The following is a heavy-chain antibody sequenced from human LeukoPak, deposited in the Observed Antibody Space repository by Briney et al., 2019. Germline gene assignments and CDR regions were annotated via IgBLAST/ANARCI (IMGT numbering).Heavy chain of an antibody. V-gene: IGHV1-46*01. D-gene: IGHD6-19*01. CDR2: INPSGGST. Sequence: ASVKVSCKASGYTFTSYYMHWVRQAPGQGLEWMGIINPSGGSTSYAQKFQGRVTMTRDTSTSTVYMELSSLRSEDTAVYYCARGDVSWYSSGWSPDYWGQGTLVTVSS. J-gene: IGHJ4*02. CDR3: ARGDVSWYSSGWSPDY. CDR1: GYTFTSYY.